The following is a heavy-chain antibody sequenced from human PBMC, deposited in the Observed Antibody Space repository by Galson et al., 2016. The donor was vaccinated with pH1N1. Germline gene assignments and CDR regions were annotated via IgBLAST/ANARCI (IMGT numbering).Heavy chain of an antibody. V-gene: IGHV3-7*01. J-gene: IGHJ6*02. CDR3: VRGMNV. Sequence: SLRLSCAASGFTFTNYWMLWVRQAPGRGLEWVANINHDGSKKYHVDSVKGRFTISRDNAKNSLYLQMSSLRAEDTGVYYCVRGMNVWGQGTTVTVSS. CDR1: GFTFTNYW. CDR2: INHDGSKK.